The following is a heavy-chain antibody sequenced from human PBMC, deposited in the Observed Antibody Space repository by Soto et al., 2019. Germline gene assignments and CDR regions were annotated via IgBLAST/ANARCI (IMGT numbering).Heavy chain of an antibody. CDR2: INPSGGST. CDR1: GYTFTSYY. V-gene: IGHV1-46*01. J-gene: IGHJ3*02. D-gene: IGHD3-10*01. Sequence: QVQLVQSGAEVKKPGASVKVSCKASGYTFTSYYMHWVRQAPGQGLEWMGIINPSGGSTSYAQKFQGRVTMTRDTSTSTVYMELSSLRSEDTAVYYCARVKSDLRGVHAFDIWGQGTMVTVSS. CDR3: ARVKSDLRGVHAFDI.